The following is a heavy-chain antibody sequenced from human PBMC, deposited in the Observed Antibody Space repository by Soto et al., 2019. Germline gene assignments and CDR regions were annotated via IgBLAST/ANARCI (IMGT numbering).Heavy chain of an antibody. CDR1: GYTFSNYD. CDR3: AKVSRKGSAIDFEC. CDR2: VNPNNGDT. J-gene: IGHJ4*02. V-gene: IGHV1-8*01. Sequence: QVQLVQSGAELKKPGASVKVSCKASGYTFSNYDMNWVRQATGQEPEWIGWVNPNNGDTGYAQKFQGRVTLTTDISTTTADMELTSLRAEDTAIYSCAKVSRKGSAIDFECWGQGTLITVSS. D-gene: IGHD3-10*01.